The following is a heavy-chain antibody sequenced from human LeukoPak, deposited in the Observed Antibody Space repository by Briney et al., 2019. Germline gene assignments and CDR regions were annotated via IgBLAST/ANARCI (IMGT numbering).Heavy chain of an antibody. Sequence: SETLSLTCAVSGYSISSGYFWGWIRQPPGKGLEWIGSIYHSGSTYYNPSLKSRVTISVDTSKNQFSLKVSSVTAADTAVYFCARGGSPLYWGQGTLVTVSS. V-gene: IGHV4-38-2*01. D-gene: IGHD3-16*01. CDR3: ARGGSPLY. J-gene: IGHJ4*02. CDR2: IYHSGST. CDR1: GYSISSGYF.